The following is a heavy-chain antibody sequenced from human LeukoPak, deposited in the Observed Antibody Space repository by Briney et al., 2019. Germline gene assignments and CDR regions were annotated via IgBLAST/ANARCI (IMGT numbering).Heavy chain of an antibody. D-gene: IGHD4-11*01. J-gene: IGHJ6*02. Sequence: PGGSLRLSCAASGFAFSSYSMNWVRQAPGKGLEWLSYISSSSNTIYYADSVKGRFIISRDDSKNSVYLQMNSLKTEDAAVYYCTIVTTINGYHYAMHVWGQGTTVTVSS. V-gene: IGHV3-48*01. CDR2: ISSSSNTI. CDR1: GFAFSSYS. CDR3: TIVTTINGYHYAMHV.